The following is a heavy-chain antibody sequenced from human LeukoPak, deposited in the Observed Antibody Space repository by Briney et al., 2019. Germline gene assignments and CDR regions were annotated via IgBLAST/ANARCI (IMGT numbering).Heavy chain of an antibody. CDR1: RYTFTRYV. V-gene: IGHV1-18*01. J-gene: IGHJ3*02. CDR3: ARDSWGSYLAFDI. CDR2: SSSYNGNT. D-gene: IGHD1-26*01. Sequence: GSSVKVSCKASRYTFTRYVISWVRQATGQGLAWMGWSSSYNGNTNYAQKLQGRVTMTPDTSTSTAYMELRSLRSDDTAVYYCARDSWGSYLAFDIWGQGTMVTVSS.